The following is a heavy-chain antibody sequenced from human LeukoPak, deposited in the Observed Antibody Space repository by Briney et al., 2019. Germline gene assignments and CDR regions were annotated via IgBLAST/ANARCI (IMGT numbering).Heavy chain of an antibody. D-gene: IGHD4-17*01. CDR2: ISWNSGSI. J-gene: IGHJ3*02. V-gene: IGHV3-9*01. CDR1: GFTFDDYA. CDR3: AKAGTAVTSGLGAFDI. Sequence: GGSLRLSCAASGFTFDDYAMHWVRQAPGKGLEWDSGISWNSGSIGYADSVKGRFTISRDNAKNSLYLQMNSLRAEDTALYYCAKAGTAVTSGLGAFDIWGQGTMVTVSS.